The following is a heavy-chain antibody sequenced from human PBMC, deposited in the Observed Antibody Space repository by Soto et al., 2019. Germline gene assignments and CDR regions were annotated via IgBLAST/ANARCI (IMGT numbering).Heavy chain of an antibody. CDR1: GFTFSSYA. CDR3: AKEALKPSYGDYEYFDY. Sequence: GGSLRLSCAASGFTFSSYAMSWVRQAPGKGLEWVSAISGSGGSTYYADSVKGRFTISRDNSKNTLYLQMNSLRAEDTAVYYCAKEALKPSYGDYEYFDYWGQGTLVTVSS. CDR2: ISGSGGST. V-gene: IGHV3-23*01. J-gene: IGHJ4*02. D-gene: IGHD4-17*01.